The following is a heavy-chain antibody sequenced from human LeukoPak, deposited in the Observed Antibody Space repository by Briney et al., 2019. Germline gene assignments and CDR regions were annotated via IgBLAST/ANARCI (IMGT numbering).Heavy chain of an antibody. CDR3: AREPGSSWAGAYYYYYGMDV. Sequence: PGGSLRLSCAASGFTFSSYSMNWVRQAPGKGLEWVSSMSSSSSYIYYADSVKGRFTISRDNANNSLYLQMNSLRAEDTAVYYCAREPGSSWAGAYYYYYGMDVWGQGTTVTVSS. CDR2: MSSSSSYI. D-gene: IGHD6-13*01. V-gene: IGHV3-21*01. J-gene: IGHJ6*02. CDR1: GFTFSSYS.